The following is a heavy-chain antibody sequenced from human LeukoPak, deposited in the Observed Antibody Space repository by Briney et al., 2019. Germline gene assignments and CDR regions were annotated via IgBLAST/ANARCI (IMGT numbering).Heavy chain of an antibody. CDR2: IYYSGST. J-gene: IGHJ4*02. Sequence: SETLSLTCTVSGGSISSSSYYWGWIRQPPGKGLEWIGSIYYSGSTYYNPSLKSRVTISVDTSKNQFSLKLSSVTAADTAVYYCAREGRFGEGVDYWGQGTLVTVSS. V-gene: IGHV4-39*02. CDR1: GGSISSSSYY. D-gene: IGHD3-10*01. CDR3: AREGRFGEGVDY.